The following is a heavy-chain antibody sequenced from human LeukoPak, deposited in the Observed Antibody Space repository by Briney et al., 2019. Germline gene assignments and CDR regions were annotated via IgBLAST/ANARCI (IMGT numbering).Heavy chain of an antibody. Sequence: PGGSLRLSCAASGFTFSRYAMSWVRQAPGKGLEWVSAISGSGGSTYYADSVKGRFTISRDNSKNTPYLQMNSLRAEDTAVYYCANIRGDSYGYYYYYMDVWGKGTTVTVSS. CDR2: ISGSGGST. D-gene: IGHD5-18*01. CDR1: GFTFSRYA. J-gene: IGHJ6*03. V-gene: IGHV3-23*01. CDR3: ANIRGDSYGYYYYYMDV.